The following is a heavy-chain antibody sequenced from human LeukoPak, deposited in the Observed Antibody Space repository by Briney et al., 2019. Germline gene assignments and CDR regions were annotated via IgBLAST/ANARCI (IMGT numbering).Heavy chain of an antibody. D-gene: IGHD6-13*01. Sequence: GGSLRLSCAASGFTLSNYWMHWIRQAPGKGLMWVSSINRDATNTVYADPVKGRFTISRDNSKNTLYLQMNSLRAEDTAVYYCARGNNPGTAAAGHLHFDYWGQGTLVTVSS. CDR3: ARGNNPGTAAAGHLHFDY. J-gene: IGHJ4*02. CDR2: INRDATNT. V-gene: IGHV3-74*01. CDR1: GFTLSNYW.